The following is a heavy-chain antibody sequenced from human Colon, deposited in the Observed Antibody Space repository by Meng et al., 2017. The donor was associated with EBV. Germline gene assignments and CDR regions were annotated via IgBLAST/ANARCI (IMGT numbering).Heavy chain of an antibody. J-gene: IGHJ4*02. Sequence: QVQLQESGRGLVKPSPTLSLTCIVSGGSISSVDYYWSWIRQPPGKGLEWIGYIYYSGSTYYNPSLKSRVTISVDTSKNQFSLKRSSVTAADTAVYYCARDRGGLGAFDYWGQGTLVTVSS. D-gene: IGHD5-12*01. CDR2: IYYSGST. CDR3: ARDRGGLGAFDY. CDR1: GGSISSVDYY. V-gene: IGHV4-30-4*01.